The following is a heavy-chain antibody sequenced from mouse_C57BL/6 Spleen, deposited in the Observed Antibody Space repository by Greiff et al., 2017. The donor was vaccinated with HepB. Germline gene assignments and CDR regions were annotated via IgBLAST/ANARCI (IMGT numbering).Heavy chain of an antibody. J-gene: IGHJ4*01. CDR1: GYTFTSYW. Sequence: VQLQQSGAELVRPGSSVKLSCKASGYTFTSYWMHWVKQRPIQGLEWIGNIDPSDSETHYNQKFKDKATLTVDKSSSTAYMQLSSLTSEDSAVYYCARHSHYSNYYYYAMDYWGQGTSVTVSS. D-gene: IGHD2-5*01. CDR3: ARHSHYSNYYYYAMDY. V-gene: IGHV1-52*01. CDR2: IDPSDSET.